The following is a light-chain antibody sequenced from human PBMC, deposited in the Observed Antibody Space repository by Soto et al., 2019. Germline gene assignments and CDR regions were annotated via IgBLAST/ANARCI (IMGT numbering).Light chain of an antibody. Sequence: ERGLTQSPGTLSLSPGERATLSCRASQSVTSNYLAWYQKKPGPAPRHLIYGASTRTTGIPDRFSGSGSGTDFTLTISRLEPEDFAVYYCQQHGISHITFGPGTRLEIK. CDR3: QQHGISHIT. J-gene: IGKJ5*01. V-gene: IGKV3-20*01. CDR2: GAS. CDR1: QSVTSNY.